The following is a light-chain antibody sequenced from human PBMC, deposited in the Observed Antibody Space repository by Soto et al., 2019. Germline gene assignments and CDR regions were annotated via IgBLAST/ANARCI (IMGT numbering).Light chain of an antibody. V-gene: IGKV4-1*01. J-gene: IGKJ3*01. Sequence: DIVMTQSPDSLAVSLGERATINCKSSQSLLYSSNNKNYLAWFQQKPGQPPNLPIYWASIRESGVPDRSSGSGSGTDFTLTISSLQAEDVAVYYCQQYYDTPFTFGPGTKVDIK. CDR3: QQYYDTPFT. CDR2: WAS. CDR1: QSLLYSSNNKNY.